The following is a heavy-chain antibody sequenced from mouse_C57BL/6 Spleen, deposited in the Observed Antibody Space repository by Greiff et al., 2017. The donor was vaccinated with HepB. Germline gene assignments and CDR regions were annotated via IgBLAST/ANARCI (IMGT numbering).Heavy chain of an antibody. CDR1: GFTFSSYA. D-gene: IGHD1-1*01. Sequence: EVMLVESGGGLVKPGGSLKLSCAASGFTFSSYAMSWVRQTPEKRLEWVATISDGGSYTYYPDNVKGRFPISRDNAKNNLYLQMSHLKSEDTAMYYCARLRITTVVAEYFDVWGTGTTVTVSS. CDR3: ARLRITTVVAEYFDV. CDR2: ISDGGSYT. J-gene: IGHJ1*03. V-gene: IGHV5-4*03.